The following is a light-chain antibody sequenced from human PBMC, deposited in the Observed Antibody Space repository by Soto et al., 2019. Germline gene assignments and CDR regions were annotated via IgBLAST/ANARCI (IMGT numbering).Light chain of an antibody. CDR2: EVS. Sequence: ALTQPASVSGSPGQSITISCTGTSSDVGSYNLVSWYQQHPGKAPKLMIYEVSKRPSGVSNRFSGSKSGNTASLTISGLQAEDEADYYCCSYAGSSTSRVFGGGTKLTVL. CDR3: CSYAGSSTSRV. V-gene: IGLV2-23*02. J-gene: IGLJ3*02. CDR1: SSDVGSYNL.